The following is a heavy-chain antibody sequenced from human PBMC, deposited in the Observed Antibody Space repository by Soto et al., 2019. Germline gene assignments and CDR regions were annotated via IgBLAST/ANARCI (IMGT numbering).Heavy chain of an antibody. D-gene: IGHD6-19*01. CDR3: AGRITVAGTLAY. J-gene: IGHJ4*02. CDR1: GFTFSSYA. Sequence: GGSLRLSCAASGFTFSSYAMSWVRQAPGKGLEWVSAISGSGGSTFYVDSVKGRFTISRDNSKNTLFLQMNSLRAEDTAVYYCAGRITVAGTLAYWGQGTLVTVSS. CDR2: ISGSGGST. V-gene: IGHV3-23*01.